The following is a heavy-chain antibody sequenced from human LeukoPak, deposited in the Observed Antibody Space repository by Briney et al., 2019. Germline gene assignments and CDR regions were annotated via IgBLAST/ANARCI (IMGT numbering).Heavy chain of an antibody. CDR3: VRDKLVGPTLLDY. J-gene: IGHJ4*02. Sequence: GGSLRLSCAASGFTFSSYWMSWVRQAPGKGLEWVANIKEDAGEIYYVDSVKGRFTISRDNAKDSLYLQMDSLRAEDTAVYFCVRDKLVGPTLLDYWGQGTLVTVSS. CDR1: GFTFSSYW. CDR2: IKEDAGEI. V-gene: IGHV3-7*01. D-gene: IGHD1-26*01.